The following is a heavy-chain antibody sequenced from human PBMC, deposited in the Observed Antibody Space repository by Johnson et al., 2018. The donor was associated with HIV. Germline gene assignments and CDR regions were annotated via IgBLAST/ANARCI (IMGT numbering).Heavy chain of an antibody. D-gene: IGHD3-22*01. V-gene: IGHV3-30*03. CDR1: GFTFSIYG. CDR2: ISYDGSNK. J-gene: IGHJ3*02. Sequence: QVQLVESGGGVVQPGRSLRLSCAASGFTFSIYGMHWVRQAPGKGLEWVAVISYDGSNKYYTDSVKGRFTISRDNSKNTLYLQMNSLRAEDTAMYYCAREVSYYYDGSTVPGEAFDIWGQGTMVTVSS. CDR3: AREVSYYYDGSTVPGEAFDI.